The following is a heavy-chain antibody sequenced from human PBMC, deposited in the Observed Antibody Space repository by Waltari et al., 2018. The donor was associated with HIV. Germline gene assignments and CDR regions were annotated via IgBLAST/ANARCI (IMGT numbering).Heavy chain of an antibody. Sequence: EVQLLESGWGWVQHGGSLSPPCPASGFTFITFAMSWVRQAPGKGLEWVSAISGSGGSTYYADSVKGRFTISRDNSKNTLYLQMNSLRAEDTAVYYCAKVGGAAAGTDYWGQGTLVTVSS. J-gene: IGHJ4*02. D-gene: IGHD6-13*01. CDR3: AKVGGAAAGTDY. CDR2: ISGSGGST. V-gene: IGHV3-23*01. CDR1: GFTFITFA.